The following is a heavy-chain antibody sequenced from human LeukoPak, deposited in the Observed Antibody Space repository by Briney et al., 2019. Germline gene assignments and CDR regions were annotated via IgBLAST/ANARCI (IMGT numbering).Heavy chain of an antibody. V-gene: IGHV3-7*01. J-gene: IGHJ4*02. D-gene: IGHD3-16*01. CDR2: IKQDGSEK. Sequence: PGGSLRLSCAASGFTFSSYWMSWVRPAPGKGLEWVANIKQDGSEKYYVDSVKGRFTISRDNAKNSLYLQMNSLRAEDTAVYYCAKVGGGYIVDYWGQGTLVTVSS. CDR1: GFTFSSYW. CDR3: AKVGGGYIVDY.